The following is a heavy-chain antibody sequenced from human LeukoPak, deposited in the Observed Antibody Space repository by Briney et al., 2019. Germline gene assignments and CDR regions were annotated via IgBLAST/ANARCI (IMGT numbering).Heavy chain of an antibody. CDR3: AAESGGYCSSTSCHVDY. J-gene: IGHJ4*02. V-gene: IGHV3-48*01. CDR1: GFTFSSYS. D-gene: IGHD2-2*01. Sequence: GGSLRLSCAASGFTFSSYSMNWVRQAPGKGLEWVSYISSSSSTIYYADSVKGRFTISRDNAKNSLYLQMNSLRAEDTAVYYCAAESGGYCSSTSCHVDYWGQGPLVTVSS. CDR2: ISSSSSTI.